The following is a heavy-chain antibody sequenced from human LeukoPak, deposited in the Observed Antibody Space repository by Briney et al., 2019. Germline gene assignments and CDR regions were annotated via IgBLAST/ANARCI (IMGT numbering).Heavy chain of an antibody. V-gene: IGHV1-2*02. Sequence: RASVKVSCKASGYTFTSYGISWVRQAPGQGLEWMGWINPNSGGTNYAQKFQGRVTMTRDTSISTAYMELSRLRSDDTAVYYCAREAAVAGTKPWGNDYWGQGTLVTVSS. CDR3: AREAAVAGTKPWGNDY. D-gene: IGHD6-19*01. CDR1: GYTFTSYG. CDR2: INPNSGGT. J-gene: IGHJ4*02.